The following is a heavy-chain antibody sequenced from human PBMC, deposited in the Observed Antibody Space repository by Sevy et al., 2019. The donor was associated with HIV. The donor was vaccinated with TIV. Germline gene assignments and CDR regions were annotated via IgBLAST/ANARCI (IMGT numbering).Heavy chain of an antibody. CDR3: ATTKDYYDSSGYPFDY. V-gene: IGHV1-24*01. J-gene: IGHJ4*02. Sequence: ASVKVSCKVTGYTLTGFSMHWVRQTPGKGLEWMGTFDPEDGETIYAQKFQGRVIMTEDTSADTAHMDLSSLTSEDTAVYYCATTKDYYDSSGYPFDYWGQGTLATVSS. D-gene: IGHD3-22*01. CDR2: FDPEDGET. CDR1: GYTLTGFS.